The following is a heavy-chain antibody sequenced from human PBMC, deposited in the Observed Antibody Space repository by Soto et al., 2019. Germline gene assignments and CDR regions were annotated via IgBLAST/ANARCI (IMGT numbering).Heavy chain of an antibody. CDR3: ARLCPYYDILTGYFSPSYYFDY. D-gene: IGHD3-9*01. V-gene: IGHV4-39*01. CDR2: IYYSGST. Sequence: ASETLSLTCTVSGGSISSSSYYWGWIRQPPGKGLEWIGSIYYSGSTYYNPSLKSRVTISVDTSKNQFSLKLSSVTAADTAVYYCARLCPYYDILTGYFSPSYYFDYWGQGTLVTVSS. CDR1: GGSISSSSYY. J-gene: IGHJ4*02.